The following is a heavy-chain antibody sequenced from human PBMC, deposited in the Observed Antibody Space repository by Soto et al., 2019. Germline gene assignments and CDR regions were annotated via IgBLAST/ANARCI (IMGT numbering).Heavy chain of an antibody. CDR2: ISGSGGST. Sequence: QPGGSLRLSCAASGFTFSSYAMSWVRQAPGKGLEWVSAISGSGGSTYYADSVKGRFTISRDNSKNTLYLQMNSLRAEDTAVYYCAKVRRAVRGVIIPFDYWGQGTLVTVSS. CDR3: AKVRRAVRGVIIPFDY. J-gene: IGHJ4*02. V-gene: IGHV3-23*01. CDR1: GFTFSSYA. D-gene: IGHD3-10*01.